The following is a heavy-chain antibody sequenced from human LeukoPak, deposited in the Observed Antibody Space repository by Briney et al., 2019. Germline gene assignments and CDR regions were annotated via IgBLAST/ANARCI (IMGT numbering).Heavy chain of an antibody. CDR1: GYTFTGYY. V-gene: IGHV1-18*04. J-gene: IGHJ6*02. Sequence: ASVKVSCKASGYTFTGYYMHWVRQAPGQGLEWMGWISVYNGKTNHAQKLQGRVTMTADTSTSTAYMELRSLRSDDTAVYYCARGGSGSFSYYYGMDVWGQGTTVTVSS. CDR2: ISVYNGKT. D-gene: IGHD1-26*01. CDR3: ARGGSGSFSYYYGMDV.